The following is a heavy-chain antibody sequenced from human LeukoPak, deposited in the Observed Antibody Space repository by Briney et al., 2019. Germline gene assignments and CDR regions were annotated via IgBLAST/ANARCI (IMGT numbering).Heavy chain of an antibody. CDR3: ARTEKYFGSGSYDC. CDR2: ISISGGDI. V-gene: IGHV3-23*01. D-gene: IGHD3-10*01. CDR1: GFTFRNSA. Sequence: GASLRLSCAASGFTFRNSAMSWVRQAPGKGLEWVSTISISGGDIYYADSVKGRFTISRDNSRNTLYLQMNSLRAEDTAMYYCARTEKYFGSGSYDCWGQGTLVTVSS. J-gene: IGHJ4*02.